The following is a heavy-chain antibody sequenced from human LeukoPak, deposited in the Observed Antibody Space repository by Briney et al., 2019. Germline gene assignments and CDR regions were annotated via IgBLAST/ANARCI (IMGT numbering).Heavy chain of an antibody. CDR2: ISSGSSTI. CDR1: GFTFSSYS. Sequence: GGSLRLSCAASGFTFSSYSMNWVRQAPGRGLEWVSYISSGSSTIYYADSVKGRFTISRDNAKNSLYLQMNSLRDEDTAVYYCARGPYSSNWYVDYWGQGTLVTVAS. J-gene: IGHJ4*02. D-gene: IGHD6-13*01. V-gene: IGHV3-48*02. CDR3: ARGPYSSNWYVDY.